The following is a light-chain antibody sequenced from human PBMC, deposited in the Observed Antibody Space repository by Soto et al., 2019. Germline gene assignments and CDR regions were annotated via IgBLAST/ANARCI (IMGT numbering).Light chain of an antibody. CDR1: QSVSGNF. V-gene: IGKV3-20*01. CDR3: QVYNSSPWT. CDR2: GAS. J-gene: IGKJ1*01. Sequence: ENVLTQSPGTLSLSPGERATLSCWASQSVSGNFLAWYQVKPGQAPRLVVYGASTRASGFPDRFSGSGSGTDFTLTISRLEPEDFAMYYCQVYNSSPWTFGQGTKVDIK.